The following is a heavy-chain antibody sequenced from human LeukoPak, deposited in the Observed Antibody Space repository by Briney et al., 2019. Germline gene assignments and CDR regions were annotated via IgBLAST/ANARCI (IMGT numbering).Heavy chain of an antibody. J-gene: IGHJ5*02. V-gene: IGHV4-34*01. D-gene: IGHD6-6*01. CDR1: GESFSDYY. CDR2: INHSGST. CDR3: ARAYSSSGYNWFDP. Sequence: PSETLSLTCAVYGESFSDYYWSWIRQPPGKGLEWIGEINHSGSTNYNPSLKSRVTISVDTSKNQFFLKLSSVTAADTAVYYCARAYSSSGYNWFDPWGQGTLVTVSS.